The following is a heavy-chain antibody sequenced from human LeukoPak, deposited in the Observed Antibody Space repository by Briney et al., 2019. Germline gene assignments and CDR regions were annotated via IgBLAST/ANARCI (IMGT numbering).Heavy chain of an antibody. CDR2: ISRNSRYI. CDR1: GFSFSTYS. J-gene: IGHJ4*02. CDR3: ARVAEAAAFDS. Sequence: GGSLRLSCAASGFSFSTYSMNWVRQAPGKGLEWVSSISRNSRYIYFADSMRGRFTISRDNAKNSLYLQMNSLKPEDTAVYYCARVAEAAAFDSWGQGTLVTVSS. D-gene: IGHD6-13*01. V-gene: IGHV3-21*06.